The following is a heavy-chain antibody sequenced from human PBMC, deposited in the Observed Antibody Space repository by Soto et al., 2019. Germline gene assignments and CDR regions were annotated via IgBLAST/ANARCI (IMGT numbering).Heavy chain of an antibody. CDR2: INSDGSST. D-gene: IGHD3-10*01. J-gene: IGHJ5*02. CDR1: GFSFSSYC. Sequence: GGSLRLSCAASGFSFSSYCMHWVRQAPGKGLVWVSRINSDGSSTSYADSVKGRFTISRDNAKNTLYLQMNSLRAEDTAVYYCAKKTTMVRGVMRWFDPWGQGTLVTVS. CDR3: AKKTTMVRGVMRWFDP. V-gene: IGHV3-74*01.